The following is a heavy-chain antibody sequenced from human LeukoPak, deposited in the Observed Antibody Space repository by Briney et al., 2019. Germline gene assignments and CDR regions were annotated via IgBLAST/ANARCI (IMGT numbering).Heavy chain of an antibody. D-gene: IGHD6-19*01. Sequence: GGALRLSCAASGFTFSTYEMHWVRQAPGKGLEWVSDISSSGSTIYYTDSVRGRFTSSRDNAKNLLYLQMHSRRAEDTAVYYCSLLAVASPQDYWGQGTLVTVSS. V-gene: IGHV3-48*03. CDR3: SLLAVASPQDY. J-gene: IGHJ4*02. CDR1: GFTFSTYE. CDR2: ISSSGSTI.